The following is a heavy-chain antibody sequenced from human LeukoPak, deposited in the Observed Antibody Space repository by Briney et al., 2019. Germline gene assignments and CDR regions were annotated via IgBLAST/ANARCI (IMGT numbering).Heavy chain of an antibody. J-gene: IGHJ4*02. D-gene: IGHD1-1*01. Sequence: GGSLRLSCAASGFTFSSYGMHWVRQAPGKGLEWVAVISYDGSNKYYADSVKGRFTISRDNSKSTRYLQMNSLRAEDTAVYYCAKDRTWMVQDYWGQGTLVTVSS. CDR2: ISYDGSNK. CDR1: GFTFSSYG. CDR3: AKDRTWMVQDY. V-gene: IGHV3-30*18.